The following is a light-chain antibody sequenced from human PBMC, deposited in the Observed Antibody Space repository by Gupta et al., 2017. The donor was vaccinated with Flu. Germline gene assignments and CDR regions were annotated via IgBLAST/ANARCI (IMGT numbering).Light chain of an antibody. V-gene: IGKV1-39*01. J-gene: IGKJ3*01. CDR3: QQSDSMFLT. CDR2: TRS. CDR1: QNVDTY. Sequence: RSSLPASVADIVTITIRTSQNVDTYLNRSQQKPGKAPKLLIYTRSTLQSGLPSRTSGSGAGTDFTLTITKLQPEDFATYYCQQSDSMFLTFGPGTKVDVK.